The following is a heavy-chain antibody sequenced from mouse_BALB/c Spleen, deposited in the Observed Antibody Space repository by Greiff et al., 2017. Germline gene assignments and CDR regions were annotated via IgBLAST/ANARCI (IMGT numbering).Heavy chain of an antibody. CDR2: INPSSGYT. V-gene: IGHV1-4*01. D-gene: IGHD2-1*01. Sequence: QVQLKESGAELARPGASVKMSCKASGYTFTSYTMHWVKQRPGQGLEWIGYINPSSGYTNYNQKFKDKATLTADKSSSTAYMQLSSLTSEDSAVYYCARSPGLYGNYGGVFDYWGQGTTLTVSS. CDR3: ARSPGLYGNYGGVFDY. J-gene: IGHJ2*01. CDR1: GYTFTSYT.